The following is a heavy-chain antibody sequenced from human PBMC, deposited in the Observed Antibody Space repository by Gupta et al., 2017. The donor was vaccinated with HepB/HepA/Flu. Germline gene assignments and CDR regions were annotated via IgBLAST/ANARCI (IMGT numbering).Heavy chain of an antibody. CDR3: ARRVYCTDGACFYYDFDY. J-gene: IGHJ4*01. CDR1: GDSLSSHIHQ. D-gene: IGHD2-8*01. V-gene: IGHV4-39*01. CDR2: IYYGGKT. Sequence: LQLQDPGPSLGRPSETLSLRCSVSGDSLSSHIHQWAWTLQAPGKGLVWIGNIYYGGKTYYKPSLMSRVTMSVDVSKKQFSLRLTAGTAVDTAVYHCARRVYCTDGACFYYDFDYWGHGTLVTVSS.